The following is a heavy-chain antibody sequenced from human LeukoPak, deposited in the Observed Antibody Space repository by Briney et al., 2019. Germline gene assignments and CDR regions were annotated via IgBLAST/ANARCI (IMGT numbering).Heavy chain of an antibody. D-gene: IGHD1-26*01. CDR2: IYYSGST. Sequence: ASETLSLTCTVSGGSISSSSYYWGWIRQPPGKGLEWIGSIYYSGSTYYNPSLKSRVTISVDTSKNQFSLKLSSMTAADTAVYYCAREVVGATTYYYYYMDVWGKGTTVTVSS. V-gene: IGHV4-39*07. J-gene: IGHJ6*03. CDR1: GGSISSSSYY. CDR3: AREVVGATTYYYYYMDV.